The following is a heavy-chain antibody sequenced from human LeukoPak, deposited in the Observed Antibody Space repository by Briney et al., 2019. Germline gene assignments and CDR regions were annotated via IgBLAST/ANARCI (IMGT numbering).Heavy chain of an antibody. J-gene: IGHJ3*02. CDR3: AVGVVVTGAFDI. CDR2: IYYSGST. D-gene: IGHD2-21*02. V-gene: IGHV4-59*01. Sequence: PSETLSLTCTVSGGSISSYYWSWIRQPPGKGLDWIGYIYYSGSTNYNPSLKSRVTISVDTSKNQFSLKLSSVTAADTAVYYCAVGVVVTGAFDIWGQGTMVTVSS. CDR1: GGSISSYY.